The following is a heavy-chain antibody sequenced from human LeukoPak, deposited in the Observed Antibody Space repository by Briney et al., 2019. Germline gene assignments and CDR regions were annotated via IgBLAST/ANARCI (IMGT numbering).Heavy chain of an antibody. Sequence: GGSLRLSCAASGFTFSSYTMHWVRQVPGKGLVWVSRSNNDGTNTNYAGSVKGRFTISRDNAKNTLYLQMNSLRAEDTAVYYCAREYDFWSGYPSHFDYWGQGTLATVSS. CDR3: AREYDFWSGYPSHFDY. V-gene: IGHV3-74*01. D-gene: IGHD3-3*01. CDR1: GFTFSSYT. J-gene: IGHJ4*02. CDR2: SNNDGTNT.